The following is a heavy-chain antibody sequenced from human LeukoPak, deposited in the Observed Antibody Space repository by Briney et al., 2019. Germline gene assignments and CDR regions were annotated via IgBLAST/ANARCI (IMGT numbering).Heavy chain of an antibody. CDR2: INPNTGGT. Sequence: ASVKVSCTASGYIFTAYYIHWVRPAPGQGLEWMGWINPNTGGTNYAQNFQGRVTMTRDTSVTTAYMDLNRLTSDDTAVYYCARDKGGNYYPPDYWGQGTLVTVSS. D-gene: IGHD3-10*01. J-gene: IGHJ4*02. CDR1: GYIFTAYY. CDR3: ARDKGGNYYPPDY. V-gene: IGHV1-2*02.